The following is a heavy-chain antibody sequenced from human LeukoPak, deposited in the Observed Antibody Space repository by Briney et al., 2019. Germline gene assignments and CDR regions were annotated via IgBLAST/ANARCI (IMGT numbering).Heavy chain of an antibody. J-gene: IGHJ4*02. CDR2: ISSSSSYI. CDR1: GFTFSSYS. V-gene: IGHV3-21*01. Sequence: GGSLRLSCAAPGFTFSSYSTNWVRQAPGKGLEWVSSISSSSSYIYYADSVKGRFTISRDNAKNSLYLQMNSLRAEDTAVYYRASMAVAGSANDYWGQGTLVTVSS. CDR3: ASMAVAGSANDY. D-gene: IGHD6-19*01.